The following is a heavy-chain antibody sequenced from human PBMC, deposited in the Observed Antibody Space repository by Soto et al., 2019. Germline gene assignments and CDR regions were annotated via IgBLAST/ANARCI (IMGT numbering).Heavy chain of an antibody. CDR1: GFTFSSHA. V-gene: IGHV3-23*01. CDR2: IIGSGDRT. Sequence: PGGSLRLSCAASGFTFSSHAMTWVSQAPGKGLEWVSTIIGSGDRTFYADSVKGRFTISRDNSKNTLYLQMNSLRAEDTAVYYCAKPWSTGDGYFFYGMAVWGQGTTVTVSS. CDR3: AKPWSTGDGYFFYGMAV. J-gene: IGHJ6*02. D-gene: IGHD7-27*01.